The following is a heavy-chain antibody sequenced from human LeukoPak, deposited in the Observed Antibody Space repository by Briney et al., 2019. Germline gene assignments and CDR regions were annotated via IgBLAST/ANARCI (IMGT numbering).Heavy chain of an antibody. Sequence: SVKVSCKASGGTFSSYAISWVRQAPGQGLEWMGGIIPIFGTANYAQKFQGRDTITTDESTSTAYMELSSLRSEDTAVYYCARGTVATTLRFNFDYWGQGTLVTVSS. V-gene: IGHV1-69*05. CDR1: GGTFSSYA. CDR2: IIPIFGTA. CDR3: ARGTVATTLRFNFDY. D-gene: IGHD5-12*01. J-gene: IGHJ4*02.